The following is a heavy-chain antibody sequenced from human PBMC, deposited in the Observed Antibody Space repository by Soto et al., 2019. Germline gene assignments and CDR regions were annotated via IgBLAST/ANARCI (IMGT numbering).Heavy chain of an antibody. Sequence: QVQLVQSGAEVKKPGASMKVSCKASGYTFSDYYMHWVRQAPGQGLECMGWISPNNGATNYAQKFQGRVTMTRDTSINTAFMELTRLSSDDTAVYYCAREGGAAPGARREWYLDLWGRGTLVSVSS. D-gene: IGHD6-25*01. CDR1: GYTFSDYY. J-gene: IGHJ2*01. V-gene: IGHV1-2*02. CDR3: AREGGAAPGARREWYLDL. CDR2: ISPNNGAT.